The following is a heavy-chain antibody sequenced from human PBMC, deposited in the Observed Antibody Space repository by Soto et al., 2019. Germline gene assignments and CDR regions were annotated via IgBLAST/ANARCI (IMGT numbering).Heavy chain of an antibody. J-gene: IGHJ4*02. CDR3: ASSYYYGSGSPFDY. D-gene: IGHD3-10*01. Sequence: SETLSLTCPVSGGSISSGCYYWSWIRQHPGKGLEWIGYIYYSGSTYYNPSLKSRVTISVDTSKNQFSLKLSSVTAADTAVYYCASSYYYGSGSPFDYWGQGTLVTVSS. V-gene: IGHV4-31*03. CDR1: GGSISSGCYY. CDR2: IYYSGST.